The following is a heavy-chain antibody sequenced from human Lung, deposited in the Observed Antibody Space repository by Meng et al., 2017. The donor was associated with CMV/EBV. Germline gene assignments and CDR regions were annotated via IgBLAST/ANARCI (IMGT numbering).Heavy chain of an antibody. CDR3: VRDQWLVNFDY. CDR1: GFTFNTYW. Sequence: GALKISXAASGFTFNTYWMSWVRQAPGKGLEWVAIIKQDGSEKYYVDSVKGRFTISRDNGKKSLYLQMNSLRVEDTAVYYCVRDQWLVNFDYWGQGTPVTVSS. CDR2: IKQDGSEK. D-gene: IGHD6-19*01. V-gene: IGHV3-7*01. J-gene: IGHJ4*02.